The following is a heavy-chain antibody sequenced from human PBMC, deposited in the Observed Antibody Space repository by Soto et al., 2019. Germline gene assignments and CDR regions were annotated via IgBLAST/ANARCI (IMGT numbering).Heavy chain of an antibody. CDR1: GFTFSSYW. V-gene: IGHV3-7*01. J-gene: IGHJ6*03. Sequence: GGSLRLSCAASGFTFSSYWMSWVRQAPGKGLEWVANIKQDGSEKYYVDSVKGRFTISRDNAKNSLYLQMNSLRAEDTAVYYCARKSYYGSGSLFSAGNYYYYYMDVWGKGTTVTVSS. D-gene: IGHD3-10*01. CDR2: IKQDGSEK. CDR3: ARKSYYGSGSLFSAGNYYYYYMDV.